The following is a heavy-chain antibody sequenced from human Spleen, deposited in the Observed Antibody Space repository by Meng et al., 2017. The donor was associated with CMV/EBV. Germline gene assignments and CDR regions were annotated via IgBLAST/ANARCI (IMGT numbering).Heavy chain of an antibody. Sequence: GGSLRLSCVVSGFTFSSYSMNWVRQAPGKGLEWVAVISYDGSNKYYADSVKGRFTISRDNSKNTLYLQMNSLRAEDTAVYYCARAQWGGYDSPYYYYGMDVWGQGTTVTVSS. CDR3: ARAQWGGYDSPYYYYGMDV. J-gene: IGHJ6*02. CDR1: GFTFSSYS. CDR2: ISYDGSNK. V-gene: IGHV3-30*03. D-gene: IGHD5-12*01.